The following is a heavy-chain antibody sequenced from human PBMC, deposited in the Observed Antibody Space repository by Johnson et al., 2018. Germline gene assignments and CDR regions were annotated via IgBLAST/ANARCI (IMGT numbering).Heavy chain of an antibody. V-gene: IGHV3-30-3*01. Sequence: QVQLVESGGGVVQPGRSRRLSCAASGFTFSSYAMHWVRQAPGKGLEWVAVISYDGSNKYYAASVKGRFTISRANSKNKLYLQMKSPKTEDTAGYYCSRGKRLGKLGYYYYYMDVWGKGTTVTVSS. D-gene: IGHD3-16*01. CDR1: GFTFSSYA. J-gene: IGHJ6*03. CDR3: SRGKRLGKLGYYYYYMDV. CDR2: ISYDGSNK.